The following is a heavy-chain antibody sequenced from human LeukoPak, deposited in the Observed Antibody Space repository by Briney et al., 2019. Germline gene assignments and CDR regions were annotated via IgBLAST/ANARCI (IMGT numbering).Heavy chain of an antibody. CDR2: TFYRSKWSS. D-gene: IGHD3-10*01. Sequence: SQTLSLTCAVSGDSVSGKSVAWNWIRQSPSRGLEWLGRTFYRSKWSSEYATSMKGRITINPDTSKNQFSLQLISVTPEDTAVYYCARGDGPIHGRYYFDYWGRGTLITVSS. V-gene: IGHV6-1*01. CDR1: GDSVSGKSVA. J-gene: IGHJ4*02. CDR3: ARGDGPIHGRYYFDY.